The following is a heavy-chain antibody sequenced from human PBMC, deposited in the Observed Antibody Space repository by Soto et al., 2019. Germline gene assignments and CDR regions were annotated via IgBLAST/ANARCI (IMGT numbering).Heavy chain of an antibody. CDR3: ARQQGTAAANDY. Sequence: SVKVSCKASGGTFGSYSISWVRQAPGQGLEWMGGIIGIFGTANYAQKFQGRVTITADKSTSTAYMELSSLRSEDTAVYYCARQQGTAAANDYWGQGTLVTVSS. J-gene: IGHJ4*02. CDR2: IIGIFGTA. D-gene: IGHD6-13*01. CDR1: GGTFGSYS. V-gene: IGHV1-69*06.